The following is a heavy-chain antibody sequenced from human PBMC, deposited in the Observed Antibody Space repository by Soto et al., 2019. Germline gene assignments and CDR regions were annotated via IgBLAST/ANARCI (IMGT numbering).Heavy chain of an antibody. CDR3: ASLLGIKFDY. Sequence: SETLSLTCTVSGGSISSISYYWGWIRQPPGKGLEWIGTIYYSGTTNYNPSLKRRVTISVDTSQNQFSLKLNSLTAADTAVYYLASLLGIKFDYWGQGTLVTVSS. D-gene: IGHD3-10*01. V-gene: IGHV4-39*01. CDR2: IYYSGTT. J-gene: IGHJ4*02. CDR1: GGSISSISYY.